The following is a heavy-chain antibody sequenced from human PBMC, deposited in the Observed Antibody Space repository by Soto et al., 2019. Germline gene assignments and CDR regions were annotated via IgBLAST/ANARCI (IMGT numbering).Heavy chain of an antibody. CDR3: ARDQYCSSTSCYDG. D-gene: IGHD2-2*01. J-gene: IGHJ4*02. CDR2: ISSDGAST. CDR1: GFTFSNYY. V-gene: IGHV3-74*01. Sequence: PGGSLRLSCAASGFTFSNYYMHWVRQAPGKGPVWVSRISSDGASTTYADSVKGRFTISRDNAKNTLYLQVSSLRAEDTAVYYCARDQYCSSTSCYDGWGQGT.